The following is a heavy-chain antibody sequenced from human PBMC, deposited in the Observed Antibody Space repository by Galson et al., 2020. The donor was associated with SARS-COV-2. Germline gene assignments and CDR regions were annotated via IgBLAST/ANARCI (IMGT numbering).Heavy chain of an antibody. CDR2: INHSGST. D-gene: IGHD3-10*01. CDR3: ARADPTYGSGTTDY. CDR1: GGSFSGYY. Sequence: SQTLSLTCAVYGGSFSGYYWTWIRQTPGKGLEWIGEINHSGSTNYNPSLKSRVTISVDTSKNQFSLTVNSVTAADTAVYYCARADPTYGSGTTDYWGQGTLVTVSS. J-gene: IGHJ4*02. V-gene: IGHV4-34*01.